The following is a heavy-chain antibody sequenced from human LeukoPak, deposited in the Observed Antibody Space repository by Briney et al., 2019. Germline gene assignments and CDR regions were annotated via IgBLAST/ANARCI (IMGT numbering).Heavy chain of an antibody. V-gene: IGHV4-59*01. J-gene: IGHJ4*02. CDR1: GGSISSYY. Sequence: SETLSLTCTVSGGSISSYYWSWIRQPPGKGLGWIGYIYYSGSTNYNPSLKSRVTISVDTSKNQFSLKLSSVTAADTAVYYCARGRQQYYYDSSGYRYYFDYWGQGTLVTVSS. CDR2: IYYSGST. CDR3: ARGRQQYYYDSSGYRYYFDY. D-gene: IGHD3-22*01.